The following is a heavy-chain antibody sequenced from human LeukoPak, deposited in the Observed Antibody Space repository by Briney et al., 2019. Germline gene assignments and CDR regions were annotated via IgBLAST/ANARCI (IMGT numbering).Heavy chain of an antibody. D-gene: IGHD3-10*01. J-gene: IGHJ4*02. CDR1: GFTFSSYA. Sequence: QAGGSLRLSCAASGFTFSSYAMSWARQPPGKGLEWVSGISGSGTNTDYADSVKGRLTISRDNSKNTLYLQMNSLRAEDTAVYYCAKDQGSGSGSYCWGYFDYWGQGTLVTVSS. CDR3: AKDQGSGSGSYCWGYFDY. V-gene: IGHV3-23*01. CDR2: ISGSGTNT.